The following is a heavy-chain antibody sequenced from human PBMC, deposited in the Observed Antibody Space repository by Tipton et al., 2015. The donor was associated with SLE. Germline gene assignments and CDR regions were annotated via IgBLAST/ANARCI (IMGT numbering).Heavy chain of an antibody. CDR1: GFTFSSYD. D-gene: IGHD6-19*01. CDR2: IGTAGDP. J-gene: IGHJ4*02. Sequence: QLVQSGGGLVQPGGSLRLSCAASGFTFSSYDMHWVRQATGKGLEWVSAIGTAGDPYYPGSVKGRFTISRDISKNTLYLQMNSLRAEDTAVYYCAREAVAGFHDYFDYWGQGTLVTVSS. V-gene: IGHV3-13*05. CDR3: AREAVAGFHDYFDY.